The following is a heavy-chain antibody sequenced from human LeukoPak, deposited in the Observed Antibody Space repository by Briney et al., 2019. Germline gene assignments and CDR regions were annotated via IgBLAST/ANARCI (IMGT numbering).Heavy chain of an antibody. CDR2: IGTAGDT. D-gene: IGHD3-22*01. CDR3: ARGRGYYDSSGYYDY. Sequence: PGGSLRLSCAASGFTFSSYDMHWVRQATGKGLEWVSAIGTAGDTYYPGSVKGRFTISRENAKNSLYLQMNSLRAGDTAVYYCARGRGYYDSSGYYDYWGQGTLVTVSS. J-gene: IGHJ4*02. V-gene: IGHV3-13*01. CDR1: GFTFSSYD.